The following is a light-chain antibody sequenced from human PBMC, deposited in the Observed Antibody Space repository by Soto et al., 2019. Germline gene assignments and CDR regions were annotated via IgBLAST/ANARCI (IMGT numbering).Light chain of an antibody. J-gene: IGLJ2*01. CDR1: SGHSSYA. V-gene: IGLV4-69*01. Sequence: QPVLTQSPSASASLGASVKLTCTLSSGHSSYAIAWHQQQPEKGPRYLMKLNSDGSHSKGDGIPDRFSGSSSGAERYLTISSLQSEDEADYYCQTWGTVGRGVFGGGTKLTVL. CDR3: QTWGTVGRGV. CDR2: LNSDGSH.